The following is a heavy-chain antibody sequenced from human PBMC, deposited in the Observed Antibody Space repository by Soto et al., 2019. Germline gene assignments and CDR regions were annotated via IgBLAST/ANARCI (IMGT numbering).Heavy chain of an antibody. CDR3: ARDRGMMVRGVIAYYYGMDV. CDR2: IYYIGST. CDR1: GGSISSGDYY. D-gene: IGHD3-10*01. Sequence: QVQLQESGPGLVKPSQTLSLTCTVSGGSISSGDYYWSWIRQPPGKGLEWIGYIYYIGSTYYNPSLKSRVTISVDTSKNQFSLKLSSVTAADTAVYYCARDRGMMVRGVIAYYYGMDVWGQGTTVTVSS. V-gene: IGHV4-30-4*01. J-gene: IGHJ6*02.